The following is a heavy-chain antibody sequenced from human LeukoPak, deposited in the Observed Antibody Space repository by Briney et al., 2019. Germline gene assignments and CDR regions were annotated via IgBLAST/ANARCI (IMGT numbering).Heavy chain of an antibody. J-gene: IGHJ6*03. CDR1: GFTFSSYS. V-gene: IGHV3-48*01. CDR3: ATSTVTTVGYYYYYYMDV. D-gene: IGHD4-11*01. Sequence: YPGGSLRLSCAASGFTFSSYSMNWVRQAPGKGLEWVSFISSSNSTIYYADSVKGRFTISRDNAKNSLYLQMNNLRAEDTAVYYCATSTVTTVGYYYYYYMDVWGKGTTVTVSS. CDR2: ISSSNSTI.